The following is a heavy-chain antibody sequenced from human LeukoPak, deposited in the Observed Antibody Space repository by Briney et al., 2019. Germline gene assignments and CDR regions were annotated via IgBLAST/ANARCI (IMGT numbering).Heavy chain of an antibody. D-gene: IGHD3-3*01. CDR2: MNPNSGNT. Sequence: ASVKVSCKASGYTFTSYDINWVRQATGQGLEWMGWMNPNSGNTGYAQKFQGRVTITRNTSISTAYMELSSLRSEDTAVYYCARVPIRRRRITIFGVVIRGGEFDYWGQGTLVTVSS. V-gene: IGHV1-8*03. J-gene: IGHJ4*02. CDR3: ARVPIRRRRITIFGVVIRGGEFDY. CDR1: GYTFTSYD.